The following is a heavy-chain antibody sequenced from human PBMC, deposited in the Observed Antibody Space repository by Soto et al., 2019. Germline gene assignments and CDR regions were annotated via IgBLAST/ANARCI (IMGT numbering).Heavy chain of an antibody. CDR1: GYTFTGYY. CDR3: ARQGSGSEYPAYFYYGMDV. CDR2: VNPNSGGT. Sequence: QVQLVQSGAEVKNPGASVKVSCKASGYTFTGYYVHWVRQAPGQGLEWMGWVNPNSGGTNYAHKFRDWVTMTRDTSINTAYVELTNLRSDHTAVYYCARQGSGSEYPAYFYYGMDVWGQGTTVTVSS. V-gene: IGHV1-2*04. D-gene: IGHD5-12*01. J-gene: IGHJ6*02.